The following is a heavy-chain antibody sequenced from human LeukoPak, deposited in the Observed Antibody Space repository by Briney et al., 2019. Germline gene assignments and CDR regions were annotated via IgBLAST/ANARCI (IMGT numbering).Heavy chain of an antibody. CDR3: AKSIVVVAAALDY. J-gene: IGHJ4*02. V-gene: IGHV3-23*01. D-gene: IGHD2-2*01. CDR1: GFTFTNFA. Sequence: GGSLRLSCTASGFTFTNFAMSWVRHTPGKGLEWVSVISGSGDRTDYADSVKGRFTISRDNSKNTLYLQMNSLRAEDTAVYYCAKSIVVVAAALDYWGQGTLVTVSS. CDR2: ISGSGDRT.